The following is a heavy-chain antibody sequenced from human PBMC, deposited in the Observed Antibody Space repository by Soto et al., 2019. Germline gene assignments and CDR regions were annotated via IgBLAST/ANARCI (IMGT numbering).Heavy chain of an antibody. CDR3: ASGTGYYTSTTYSAVYYGMDA. Sequence: ASVKVSCKASGYTFTDYYMHWVRQAPGQGLEWMGWINPKTGGTNYVQKFQGRVTMTRDTSITTAYMELSRLRSDDTAIYYCASGTGYYTSTTYSAVYYGMDAWGQGTTVTVSS. J-gene: IGHJ6*02. CDR2: INPKTGGT. CDR1: GYTFTDYY. D-gene: IGHD2-2*01. V-gene: IGHV1-2*02.